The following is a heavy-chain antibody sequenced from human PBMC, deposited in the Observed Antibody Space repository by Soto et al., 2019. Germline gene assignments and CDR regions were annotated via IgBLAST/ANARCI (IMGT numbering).Heavy chain of an antibody. CDR2: FDPEDGET. CDR1: GYTLTELS. CDR3: ATENWANNWFDP. J-gene: IGHJ5*02. D-gene: IGHD3-16*01. V-gene: IGHV1-24*01. Sequence: ASVKVSCKVSGYTLTELSMHWVRQAPGKGLEWMGGFDPEDGETIYAQKFQGRVTMTEDTSTDTAYMELSSLRSEDTAVYYCATENWANNWFDPWGQGTLVTVSS.